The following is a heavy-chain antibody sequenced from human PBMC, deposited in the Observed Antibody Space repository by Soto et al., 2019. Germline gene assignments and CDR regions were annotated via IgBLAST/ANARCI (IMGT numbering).Heavy chain of an antibody. CDR3: ARQLERGDMPEGFDY. Sequence: QVQLQESGPGLVEPSGTLSLTCTVSGVSISSSHWWSWVRQSPATGLAWIGEIFHSGTTNYNPYLQSRVTICMDKSKNPFSLRLSSVTAADTAVYYCARQLERGDMPEGFDYWGKGTLATVSS. CDR1: GVSISSSHW. J-gene: IGHJ4*02. D-gene: IGHD1-1*01. CDR2: IFHSGTT. V-gene: IGHV4-4*02.